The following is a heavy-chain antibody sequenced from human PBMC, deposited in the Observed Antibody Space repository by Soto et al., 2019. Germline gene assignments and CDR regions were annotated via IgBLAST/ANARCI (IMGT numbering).Heavy chain of an antibody. CDR2: ISSSSSYT. CDR3: ARVIAVAGTGWFDP. D-gene: IGHD6-19*01. Sequence: GGSLRLSCSASGFTFSSYAMHWVRQAPGKGLEWVSYISSSSSYTNYADSVKGRFTISRDNAKNSLYLQMNSLRAEDTAVYYCARVIAVAGTGWFDPWGQGTLVTVSS. CDR1: GFTFSSYA. V-gene: IGHV3-21*05. J-gene: IGHJ5*02.